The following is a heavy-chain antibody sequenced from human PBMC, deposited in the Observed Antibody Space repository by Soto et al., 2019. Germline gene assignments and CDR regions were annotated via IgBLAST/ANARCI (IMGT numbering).Heavy chain of an antibody. V-gene: IGHV3-9*01. D-gene: IGHD3-9*01. CDR1: GFTFDDYA. CDR2: ISWNSGSI. J-gene: IGHJ3*02. CDR3: AKDQDYDILTGPDAFDI. Sequence: GGSLRLSCAASGFTFDDYAMHWVRQAPGKGLEWVSGISWNSGSIGYADSVKGRFTISRDNAKNSLYLQMNSLRAEDTALYYCAKDQDYDILTGPDAFDIWGQGTMVTVSS.